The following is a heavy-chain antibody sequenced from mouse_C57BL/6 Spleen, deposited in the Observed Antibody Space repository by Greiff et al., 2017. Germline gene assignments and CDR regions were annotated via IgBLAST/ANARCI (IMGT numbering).Heavy chain of an antibody. CDR3: TRKRYSITTVVASDY. Sequence: VQLQQSGAELVRPGASVKLSCTASGFNIKDDYMHWVKQRPEQGLEWIGWIDPENGDTEYASKFQGKATITADPSSNTAYLQLSSLTSEDTAVYYCTRKRYSITTVVASDYWGQGTTRTVSS. V-gene: IGHV14-4*01. J-gene: IGHJ2*01. CDR1: GFNIKDDY. CDR2: IDPENGDT. D-gene: IGHD1-1*01.